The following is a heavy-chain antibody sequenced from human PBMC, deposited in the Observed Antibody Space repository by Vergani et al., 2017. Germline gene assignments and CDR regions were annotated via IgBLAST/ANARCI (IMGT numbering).Heavy chain of an antibody. CDR3: ARDCTSGGCPDNYGMDV. V-gene: IGHV3-21*06. CDR2: IGSSGPYI. Sequence: VQLVESGGGLVKPGGSLRLSCAASGFTFSDFSMSWVRQAPGKGLEWVAFIGSSGPYINYADSVEGRFIISRDYTNNLLFLQLRSLRAEDAAVYYCARDCTSGGCPDNYGMDVWGQGATVTVSS. J-gene: IGHJ6*02. D-gene: IGHD2-8*01. CDR1: GFTFSDFS.